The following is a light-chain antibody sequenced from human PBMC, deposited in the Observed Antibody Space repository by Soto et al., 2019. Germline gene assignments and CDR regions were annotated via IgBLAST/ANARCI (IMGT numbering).Light chain of an antibody. J-gene: IGLJ1*01. Sequence: QSVLTQPRTVSGSPGQSVSISCTGTSSDVGGYNYVSWYQHHPGTAPKLMIYTVYDRPSGISYRFSGSKSGNTASLTISGLQGENEADYYCSAYTVSRTYVFGTGTKVTVL. V-gene: IGLV2-11*01. CDR3: SAYTVSRTYV. CDR2: TVY. CDR1: SSDVGGYNY.